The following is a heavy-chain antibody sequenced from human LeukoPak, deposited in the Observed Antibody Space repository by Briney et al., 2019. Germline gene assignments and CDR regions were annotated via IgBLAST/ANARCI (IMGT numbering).Heavy chain of an antibody. Sequence: ASVKVSCKVSGGTFSSYAISWVRQAPGQGLEWMGGIIPIFGTANYAQKFQGRVTITADESTSTAYMELSSLRSEDTAVYYCASIGADTMVRGVITPGDYYYGMDVWGQGTTVTVSS. J-gene: IGHJ6*02. CDR2: IIPIFGTA. CDR3: ASIGADTMVRGVITPGDYYYGMDV. CDR1: GGTFSSYA. D-gene: IGHD3-10*01. V-gene: IGHV1-69*13.